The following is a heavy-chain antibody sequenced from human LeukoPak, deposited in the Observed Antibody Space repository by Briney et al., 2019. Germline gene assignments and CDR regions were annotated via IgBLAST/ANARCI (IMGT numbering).Heavy chain of an antibody. CDR3: ARDGGMGAQYYFDY. V-gene: IGHV4-4*07. J-gene: IGHJ4*02. D-gene: IGHD1-26*01. Sequence: SETLSLTCSVSGGSISSYYWSWIRQPAGRGLEWIGRLYTSGSTNYNPSLKSRVTMSVDTSKNQFSLKLSSVTAADTAVYYCARDGGMGAQYYFDYWGQGTLVTVSS. CDR1: GGSISSYY. CDR2: LYTSGST.